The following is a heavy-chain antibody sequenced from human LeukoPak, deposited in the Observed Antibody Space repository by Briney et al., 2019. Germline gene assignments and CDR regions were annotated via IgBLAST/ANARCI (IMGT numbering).Heavy chain of an antibody. Sequence: GGSLRLSCAASGFTVSSNYMSWVRQAPGKGLEWVSVIYSGGSTYYADSVKGRFTISRHNSKNTLYLQMNSLRAEDTAVYYCARAGRENYDSSGYPPSYYYYGMDVCGQGTTVTVSS. D-gene: IGHD3-22*01. CDR2: IYSGGST. V-gene: IGHV3-53*04. CDR1: GFTVSSNY. J-gene: IGHJ6*02. CDR3: ARAGRENYDSSGYPPSYYYYGMDV.